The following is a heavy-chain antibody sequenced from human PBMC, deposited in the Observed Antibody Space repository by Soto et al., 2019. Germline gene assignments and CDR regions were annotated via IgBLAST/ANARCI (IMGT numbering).Heavy chain of an antibody. D-gene: IGHD3-22*01. J-gene: IGHJ4*02. Sequence: QVQLVQSGAEVKKPGSSVKVSCKASGGTFSSYAISWVRQAPGQGLEWMGGIIPIFGTANYAQKFQGRVTITADESTSTAYMELRSLRSEDTAVYYCARSAHYYDRSGYLGLDYWGQGTLVTVSS. V-gene: IGHV1-69*01. CDR1: GGTFSSYA. CDR3: ARSAHYYDRSGYLGLDY. CDR2: IIPIFGTA.